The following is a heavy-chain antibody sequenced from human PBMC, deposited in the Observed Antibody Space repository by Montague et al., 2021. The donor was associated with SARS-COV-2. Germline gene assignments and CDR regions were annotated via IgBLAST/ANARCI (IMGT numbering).Heavy chain of an antibody. CDR2: ISCGGGRT. J-gene: IGHJ4*02. CDR1: GVTSNTCA. V-gene: IGHV3-23*01. CDR3: AKIWDYDSLNY. Sequence: SLRLSCAASGVTSNTCAMSWVRQAPGKGLEWVSAISCGGGRTFYADSVRGRFTISRDNSKNTLYLQMNSLRAEDTAVYYCAKIWDYDSLNYWGQGTLVTVSS. D-gene: IGHD3-22*01.